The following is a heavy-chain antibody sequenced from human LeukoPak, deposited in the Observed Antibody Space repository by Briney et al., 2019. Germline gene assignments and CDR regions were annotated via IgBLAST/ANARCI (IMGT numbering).Heavy chain of an antibody. CDR2: IWYDGSNK. V-gene: IGHV3-33*01. J-gene: IGHJ4*01. Sequence: GGSLRRSCAASGFTFSSYGMHWVRQAPGKGLEWVAVIWYDGSNKYYADSVKGRFTISRDKARNSLYLQMNSLRVADAAVYYCARDHRYAFDNWGHGTLVTVSS. CDR3: ARDHRYAFDN. D-gene: IGHD5-12*01. CDR1: GFTFSSYG.